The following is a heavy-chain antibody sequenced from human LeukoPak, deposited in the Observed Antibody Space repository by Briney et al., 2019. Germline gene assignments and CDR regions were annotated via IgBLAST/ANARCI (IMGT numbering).Heavy chain of an antibody. Sequence: GGSLRLSCAASGFTFSSYRMSWVRQAPGKGLEWVANIKQDGSEKYYVDSVKGRFAISRDNAKNSLYLQMNSLRAEDTAVYYCAQSGDRWYYFDYWGQGTLVTVSS. CDR3: AQSGDRWYYFDY. V-gene: IGHV3-7*01. CDR2: IKQDGSEK. CDR1: GFTFSSYR. J-gene: IGHJ4*02. D-gene: IGHD4-23*01.